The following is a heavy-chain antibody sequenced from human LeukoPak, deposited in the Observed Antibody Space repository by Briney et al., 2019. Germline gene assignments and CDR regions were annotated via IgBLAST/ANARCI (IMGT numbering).Heavy chain of an antibody. CDR3: AKPLGYSYGYYFDY. V-gene: IGHV3-30*18. CDR2: ISYDGSNK. J-gene: IGHJ4*02. CDR1: GSTFSSYG. D-gene: IGHD5-18*01. Sequence: GGSLRLSCAASGSTFSSYGMHWVRQAPGKGLEWVAVISYDGSNKYYADSVKGRFTISRDNSKNTLYLQMNSLRAEDTAVYYCAKPLGYSYGYYFDYWGQGTLVTVSS.